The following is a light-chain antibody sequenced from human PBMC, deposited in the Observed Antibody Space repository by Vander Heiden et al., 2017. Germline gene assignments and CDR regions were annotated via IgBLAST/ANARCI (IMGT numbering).Light chain of an antibody. CDR2: GAS. CDR1: QSVRSN. Sequence: EIVMTQSPATLSVSPGERATLSCRASQSVRSNLAWYQQKPGQAPRLLSYGASTRDTGIPARFSGSGYGKEFTLTISSRQSEDFAVYYCQQYNNWPPITFGQGTPLEIK. CDR3: QQYNNWPPIT. J-gene: IGKJ5*01. V-gene: IGKV3-15*01.